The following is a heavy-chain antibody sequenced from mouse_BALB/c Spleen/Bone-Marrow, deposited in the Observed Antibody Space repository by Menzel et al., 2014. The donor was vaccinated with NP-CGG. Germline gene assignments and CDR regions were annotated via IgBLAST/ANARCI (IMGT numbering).Heavy chain of an antibody. CDR2: INSNGGST. V-gene: IGHV5-6-3*01. CDR1: GFTFSSYG. J-gene: IGHJ4*01. CDR3: ARERDGYFRDAMDY. D-gene: IGHD2-3*01. Sequence: EVQLVESGGGLVQPGGSLKLSCAASGFTFSSYGMSWVRQTPDKRLELVATINSNGGSTYYPDSVKGRFTISRDNAKNTLYLQMSSLKSEDTAMYHCARERDGYFRDAMDYWGQGTSVTVSS.